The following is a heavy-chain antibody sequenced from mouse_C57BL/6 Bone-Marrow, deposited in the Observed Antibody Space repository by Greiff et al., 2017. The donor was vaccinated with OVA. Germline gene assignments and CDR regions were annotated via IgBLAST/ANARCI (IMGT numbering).Heavy chain of an antibody. CDR3: TTHYYYGSSWFAY. CDR2: IDPENGDT. CDR1: GFNIKDDY. D-gene: IGHD1-1*01. J-gene: IGHJ3*01. V-gene: IGHV14-4*01. Sequence: EVHLVESGAELVRPGASVKLSCTASGFNIKDDYMHWVKQRPEQGLEWIGWIDPENGDTEYASKFQGKATITADTSSNTAYLQLSSLTSEDTAVYYCTTHYYYGSSWFAYWGQGTLVTVSA.